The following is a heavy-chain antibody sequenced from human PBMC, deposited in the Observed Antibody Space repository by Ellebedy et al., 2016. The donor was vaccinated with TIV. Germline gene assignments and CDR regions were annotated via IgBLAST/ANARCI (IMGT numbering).Heavy chain of an antibody. CDR1: GYSFTIYW. CDR2: IYPGDSDT. CDR3: ARQTDWYFDL. V-gene: IGHV5-51*01. J-gene: IGHJ2*01. Sequence: GESLKISCKGSGYSFTIYWIAWVRQMPGKGLEWMRIIYPGDSDTRYSPSFQGQVTISADKSISTAYLQWSSLKASDTAMYYCARQTDWYFDLWGRGTLVTVSS.